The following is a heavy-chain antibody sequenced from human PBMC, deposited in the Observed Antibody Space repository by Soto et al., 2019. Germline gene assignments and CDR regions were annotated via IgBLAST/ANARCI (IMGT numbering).Heavy chain of an antibody. V-gene: IGHV1-18*01. J-gene: IGHJ4*02. CDR2: ISAYNANA. Sequence: QIQLFQSGAEVKKPGASVKVTCKASGYTFRNFGISWVRQAPGQGLEWMGWISAYNANANYAQKFQGRLTMTADTSTSTAYMELRSLRSDYTAVYYCASENSYFDYWGQGTLVTVSS. CDR3: ASENSYFDY. CDR1: GYTFRNFG.